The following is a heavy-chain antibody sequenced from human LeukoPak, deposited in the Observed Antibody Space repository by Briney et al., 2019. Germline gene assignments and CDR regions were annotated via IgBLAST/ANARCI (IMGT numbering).Heavy chain of an antibody. J-gene: IGHJ4*02. V-gene: IGHV3-23*01. CDR1: GLTFSSYA. Sequence: PGGSLRLSCAASGLTFSSYAMNWVRQAPGKGLEWVSAISGGGGSTYYAGSVKGRFTISRDNSKSTLYLQMNSLRAEDTAVYYCAIGHYRNIPGWGQGTLVTVSS. CDR3: AIGHYRNIPG. D-gene: IGHD1/OR15-1a*01. CDR2: ISGGGGST.